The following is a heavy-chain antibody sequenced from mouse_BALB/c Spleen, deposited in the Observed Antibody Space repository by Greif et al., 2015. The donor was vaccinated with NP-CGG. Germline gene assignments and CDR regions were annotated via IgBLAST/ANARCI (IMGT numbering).Heavy chain of an antibody. Sequence: EVMLVESGGGLVKPGGSLKLSCAASGFTFSSYAMSWVRQTPEKRLEWVASISSGGSTYYPDSVKGRFTISRDNARNILYLQMSSLRSEDTAMYYCARDRYDEVYYFDYWGQGTTLTVSS. CDR3: ARDRYDEVYYFDY. CDR2: ISSGGST. D-gene: IGHD2-14*01. CDR1: GFTFSSYA. V-gene: IGHV5-6-5*01. J-gene: IGHJ2*01.